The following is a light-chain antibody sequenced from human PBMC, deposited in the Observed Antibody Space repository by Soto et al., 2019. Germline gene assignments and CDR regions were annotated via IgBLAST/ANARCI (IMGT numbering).Light chain of an antibody. CDR3: QHYGGSFI. Sequence: EIVLTQSPGTLSLSPGERATLSCRASQSVSNNYLAWYQQKPGQAPRLLISGASNRATGIPDRFSGSGSGTDFTLSISRLEPEDFAVYYCQHYGGSFIFGPGTKVDIK. J-gene: IGKJ3*01. CDR1: QSVSNNY. CDR2: GAS. V-gene: IGKV3-20*01.